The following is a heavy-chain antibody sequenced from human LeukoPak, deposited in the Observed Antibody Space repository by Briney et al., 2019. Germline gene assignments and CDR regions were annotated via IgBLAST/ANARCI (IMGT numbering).Heavy chain of an antibody. D-gene: IGHD3-10*01. CDR1: GGSISSYY. CDR3: ARGTRGDAFDI. Sequence: MTSETLSLTCTVSGGSISSYYWNWIRQPPGRGLEWIGYIYYIGNTNYNPSLKSRVTISVDTSKNQFSLKLSSVTAEDTAVYYCARGTRGDAFDIWGQGTMVTVSS. V-gene: IGHV4-59*01. CDR2: IYYIGNT. J-gene: IGHJ3*02.